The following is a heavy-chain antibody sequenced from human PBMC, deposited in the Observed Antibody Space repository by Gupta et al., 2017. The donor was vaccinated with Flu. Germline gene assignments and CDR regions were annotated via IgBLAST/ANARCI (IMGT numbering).Heavy chain of an antibody. CDR1: SFSSYW. J-gene: IGHJ4*02. CDR2: IHTDGSSI. V-gene: IGHV3-74*01. Sequence: SFSSYWMHWVRQAPGKGLVWVSRIHTDGSSISYGDSVKGRFTISRDNAKNTLYLQMNSLRAEDTAVYYCAREVDYTLLGYWGQGTLVSVSS. D-gene: IGHD3-3*01. CDR3: AREVDYTLLGY.